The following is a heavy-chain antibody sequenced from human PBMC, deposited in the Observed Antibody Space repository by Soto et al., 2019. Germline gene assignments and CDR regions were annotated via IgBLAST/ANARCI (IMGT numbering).Heavy chain of an antibody. V-gene: IGHV3-66*01. Sequence: GSLRLSCAASGVTVSNNYMTWVRQAPGKGLELVSLIYSGGITYYADSVKGRFTISRDNSKNTVYLQMNSLRAEDTAVYYCARNLPVTTLGYWGQGTLVTVSS. CDR2: IYSGGIT. CDR3: ARNLPVTTLGY. J-gene: IGHJ4*02. CDR1: GVTVSNNY. D-gene: IGHD4-17*01.